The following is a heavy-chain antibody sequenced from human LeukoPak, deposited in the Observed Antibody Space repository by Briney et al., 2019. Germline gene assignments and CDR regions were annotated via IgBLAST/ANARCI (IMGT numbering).Heavy chain of an antibody. CDR3: ARANWFDP. V-gene: IGHV1-69*05. J-gene: IGHJ5*02. CDR1: GGTFSSYA. CDR2: IIPIFGTA. Sequence: SVKVSCKASGGTFSSYAISWVRQAPGQGLEWMGGIIPIFGTANYAQKFQGRVTITRNTSISTAYMELSSLRSEDTAVYYCARANWFDPWGQGTLVTVSS.